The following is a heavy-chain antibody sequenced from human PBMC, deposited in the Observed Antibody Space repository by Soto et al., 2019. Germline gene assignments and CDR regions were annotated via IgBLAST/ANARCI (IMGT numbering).Heavy chain of an antibody. J-gene: IGHJ4*02. CDR3: ARDQERWLPDY. CDR1: GYTFTSYA. CDR2: INAGNGNT. V-gene: IGHV1-3*01. Sequence: ASVKVSCKASGYTFTSYAIHWVRQAPGQRLEWMGWINAGNGNTKYSQKFQGRVTITRDTSASTAYMELSSLRSEDTAVYYCARDQERWLPDYWGQGTLVTVSS. D-gene: IGHD5-12*01.